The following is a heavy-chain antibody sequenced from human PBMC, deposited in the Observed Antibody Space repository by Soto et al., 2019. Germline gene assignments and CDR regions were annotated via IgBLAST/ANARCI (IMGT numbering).Heavy chain of an antibody. CDR3: TRDRGFDM. Sequence: EVQLVESGGGLIQPGGSLRLSCAASGFNVSSNYMSWVHQAPGKGLEWVSIINTGGNTHYADSVKGRFTISRDNSKNTVYLLMTRLRAEDTAVYYCTRDRGFDMWGQGTTVNVSS. CDR1: GFNVSSNY. V-gene: IGHV3-53*01. J-gene: IGHJ3*02. CDR2: INTGGNT.